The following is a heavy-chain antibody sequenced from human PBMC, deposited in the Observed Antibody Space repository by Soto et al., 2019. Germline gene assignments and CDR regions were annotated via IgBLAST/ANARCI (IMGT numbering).Heavy chain of an antibody. CDR2: IYYSGST. V-gene: IGHV4-30-4*01. D-gene: IGHD3-10*01. CDR1: GGSISSGDYY. CDR3: ARVGGPNYYYYGMDV. J-gene: IGHJ6*02. Sequence: SETLSLTCTVSGGSISSGDYYWSWIRQPPGKGLEWIGYIYYSGSTYYNPSLKNRVTISVDTSKNQFSLKLSSVSAADTTVYYCARVGGPNYYYYGMDVWGQGTTVTVSS.